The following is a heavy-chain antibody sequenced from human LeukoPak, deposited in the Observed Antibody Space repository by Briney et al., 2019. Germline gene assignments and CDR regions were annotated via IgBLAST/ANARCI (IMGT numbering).Heavy chain of an antibody. CDR1: GFTFSSCA. D-gene: IGHD1-26*01. V-gene: IGHV3-23*01. CDR2: ISGSGSHT. CDR3: AKDFVPRGGSYFPGFDY. J-gene: IGHJ4*02. Sequence: GGSLRLSCAASGFTFSSCAMSWVRQAPGKGLEWVSTISGSGSHTNHTDAVKGRFTISRDNSKNTLYLQMNSLRTEDTAVYYCAKDFVPRGGSYFPGFDYWGQGTLVIVSS.